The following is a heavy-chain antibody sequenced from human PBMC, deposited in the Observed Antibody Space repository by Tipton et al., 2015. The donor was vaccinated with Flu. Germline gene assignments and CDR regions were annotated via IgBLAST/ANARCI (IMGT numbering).Heavy chain of an antibody. V-gene: IGHV3-74*01. CDR3: AVGYTPYYFDY. Sequence: SGFTFSSFWMHWVRQAPGKGLVWVARINSDGSSTRYADSVKGRFTISRDNAENTLYLQLNSLRAEDTAVYYCAVGYTPYYFDYWGQGTLVTVSS. J-gene: IGHJ4*01. D-gene: IGHD6-13*01. CDR2: INSDGSST. CDR1: GFTFSSFW.